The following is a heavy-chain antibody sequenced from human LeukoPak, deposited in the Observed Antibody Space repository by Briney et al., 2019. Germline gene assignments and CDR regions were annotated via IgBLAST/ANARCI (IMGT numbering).Heavy chain of an antibody. CDR1: GASISSTNW. CDR2: IYHSGST. V-gene: IGHV4-4*02. J-gene: IGHJ3*02. CDR3: ARVFYYDSSGEVAFDI. D-gene: IGHD3-22*01. Sequence: SETLSLTCAVSGASISSTNWWTWVRQPPGKGLGWIGEIYHSGSTNYNPSLKSRVTISVDKSNNQFSLKLSSVTSADTAVYYCARVFYYDSSGEVAFDIWGQGTMVTVSP.